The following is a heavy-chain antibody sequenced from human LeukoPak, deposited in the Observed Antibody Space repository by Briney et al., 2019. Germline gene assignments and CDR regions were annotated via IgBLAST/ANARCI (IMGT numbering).Heavy chain of an antibody. Sequence: GSSVKVSCKASGGTFSSYTINWVRQAPRQGLEWMGRIIPILGIANYAQKFQGRVTITADKSTSTAYMALSSLRSEDTAVYYCALNCGGDCYQGGSTDYWGQGTLVTVSS. V-gene: IGHV1-69*02. CDR1: GGTFSSYT. J-gene: IGHJ4*02. CDR3: ALNCGGDCYQGGSTDY. D-gene: IGHD2-21*02. CDR2: IIPILGIA.